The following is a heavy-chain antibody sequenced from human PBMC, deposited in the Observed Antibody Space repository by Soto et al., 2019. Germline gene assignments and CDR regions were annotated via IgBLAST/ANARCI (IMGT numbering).Heavy chain of an antibody. CDR2: TYYRSKWYN. CDR1: GDSVSSNSAA. J-gene: IGHJ5*02. D-gene: IGHD2-15*01. CDR3: ARDYCSGGSCKNWFDP. Sequence: SETLSLTCAISGDSVSSNSAAWNWIRQSPSRGLEWLGRTYYRSKWYNDYAVSVKSRITINPDTSKNQFSLQLNSVTPEDTAVYYCARDYCSGGSCKNWFDPWGQGTLVTVSS. V-gene: IGHV6-1*01.